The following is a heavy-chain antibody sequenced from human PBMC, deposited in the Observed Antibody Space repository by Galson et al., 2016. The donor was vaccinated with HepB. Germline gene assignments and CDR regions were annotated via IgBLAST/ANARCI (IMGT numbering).Heavy chain of an antibody. V-gene: IGHV3-23*01. CDR2: ISHTSDVT. Sequence: SLRLSCATSGFTFGVCAMTWVRQAPGKGLEWVSAISHTSDVTNYADSVKGRFTIHRDNSKNTLYLQMTGLRAEDTALYYRAKRGPIYSDYALDYWGQGSLVTVS. CDR1: GFTFGVCA. J-gene: IGHJ4*02. D-gene: IGHD4-11*01. CDR3: AKRGPIYSDYALDY.